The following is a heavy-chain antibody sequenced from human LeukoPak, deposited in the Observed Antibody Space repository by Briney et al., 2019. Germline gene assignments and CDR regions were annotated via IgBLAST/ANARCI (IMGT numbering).Heavy chain of an antibody. CDR3: ARRDDYGDFDY. J-gene: IGHJ4*02. Sequence: GGSLRLPCAASGFTFSSYWMHWVRQAPGKGLVWVSRINSDGSSTSYADSVKGRFTISRDNAKNTLYVQMNSLRAEDTAVHYCARRDDYGDFDYWGQGTLVTVSS. D-gene: IGHD4-17*01. CDR2: INSDGSST. CDR1: GFTFSSYW. V-gene: IGHV3-74*01.